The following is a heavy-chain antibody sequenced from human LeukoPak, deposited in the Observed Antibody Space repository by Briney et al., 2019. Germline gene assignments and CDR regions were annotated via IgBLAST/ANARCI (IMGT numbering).Heavy chain of an antibody. V-gene: IGHV1-69*05. D-gene: IGHD3-16*01. Sequence: SVKVSCKASGGTFSSYAISWARQAPGQGLEWMGGIIPIFGTANYAQKFQGRVTITTDESTSTAYMELSSLRSEDTAVYYCARNGNAWEHWSDPWGQGTLVTVSS. CDR3: ARNGNAWEHWSDP. J-gene: IGHJ5*02. CDR1: GGTFSSYA. CDR2: IIPIFGTA.